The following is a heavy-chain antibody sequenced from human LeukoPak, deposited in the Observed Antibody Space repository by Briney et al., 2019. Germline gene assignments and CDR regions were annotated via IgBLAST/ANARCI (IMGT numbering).Heavy chain of an antibody. Sequence: GGSLRLSCAASGLIFSHNWMSWVRQVPGKGLEWVANLKPDGSDKYYVDSVKGRFTISRDNAKNSLYLQMDSLRAEDTAVYYCASELQWSFYYWGQGTLVTVSS. CDR3: ASELQWSFYY. CDR1: GLIFSHNW. V-gene: IGHV3-7*04. CDR2: LKPDGSDK. D-gene: IGHD2-15*01. J-gene: IGHJ4*02.